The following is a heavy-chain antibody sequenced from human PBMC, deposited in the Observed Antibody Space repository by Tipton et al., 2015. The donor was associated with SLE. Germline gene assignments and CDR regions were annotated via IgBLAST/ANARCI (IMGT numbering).Heavy chain of an antibody. CDR1: GFTLINYG. Sequence: SLRLSCVASGFTLINYGMHWVRQAPGKGLEWVAVIWYDGSNEYYADSVKGRFTISRDTSKNTLFLQMSSLRVEDTAVYYCVKADTVTRRGGPSVHFYYDMDVWGQGTPVTVSS. CDR2: IWYDGSNE. D-gene: IGHD4-17*01. V-gene: IGHV3-33*01. J-gene: IGHJ6*02. CDR3: VKADTVTRRGGPSVHFYYDMDV.